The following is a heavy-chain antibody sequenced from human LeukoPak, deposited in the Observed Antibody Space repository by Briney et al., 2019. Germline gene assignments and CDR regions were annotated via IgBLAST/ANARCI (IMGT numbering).Heavy chain of an antibody. V-gene: IGHV4-39*01. Sequence: PSETLSLTCTVSGGSISSSSYYWGWIRQPPGKGLEWIGSIYYSGSTYYNPSLKSRVTISVDTSKNQFSLKLSSVTAADTAAYYCASITYYDILPGLWGQGTLVTVSS. D-gene: IGHD3-9*01. CDR3: ASITYYDILPGL. CDR2: IYYSGST. CDR1: GGSISSSSYY. J-gene: IGHJ4*02.